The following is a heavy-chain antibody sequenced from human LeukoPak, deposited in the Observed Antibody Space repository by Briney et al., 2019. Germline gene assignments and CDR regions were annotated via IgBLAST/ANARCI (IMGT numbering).Heavy chain of an antibody. V-gene: IGHV3-21*01. CDR2: IGTTGSYI. Sequence: GGSLRLSCAASGFTFSNYSMNWVRQAPGEGLEWVSSIGTTGSYIFYADSVKGRFTISRDNAKNTLYLQMNSLRAEDTAVYYCTRDLMDYDVSTGLHHYYMDVWGQGTTVTVSS. CDR3: TRDLMDYDVSTGLHHYYMDV. D-gene: IGHD3-9*01. J-gene: IGHJ6*02. CDR1: GFTFSNYS.